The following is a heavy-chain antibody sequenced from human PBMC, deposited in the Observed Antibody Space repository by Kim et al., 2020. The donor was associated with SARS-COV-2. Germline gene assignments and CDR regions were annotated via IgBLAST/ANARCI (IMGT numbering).Heavy chain of an antibody. V-gene: IGHV3-30*18. CDR2: VSFDGSDK. CDR1: GFTFTAYG. Sequence: GGSLRLSCAASGFTFTAYGMHWVRQAPGKGLEWVAVVSFDGSDKYYADSVKGRFSISRDSFTSTLFLQMDSLGAEDTAVYYCAKGGAGVREYYFDNWGQGTLVTVSA. J-gene: IGHJ4*02. CDR3: AKGGAGVREYYFDN. D-gene: IGHD3-10*01.